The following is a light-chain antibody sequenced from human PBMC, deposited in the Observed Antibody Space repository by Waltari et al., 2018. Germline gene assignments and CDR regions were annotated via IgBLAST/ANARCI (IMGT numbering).Light chain of an antibody. CDR1: SSDIGNYNY. CDR3: SSYISSDTLEL. Sequence: HSALTQPASVSGSPGQSITISCTGTSSDIGNYNYVSWYQQHPGKAPKLMIFDVSNRPSGVSDGFSGSKACNTASLTISGLQAEDEADYYCSSYISSDTLELFGGGTSLTIL. J-gene: IGLJ2*01. V-gene: IGLV2-14*03. CDR2: DVS.